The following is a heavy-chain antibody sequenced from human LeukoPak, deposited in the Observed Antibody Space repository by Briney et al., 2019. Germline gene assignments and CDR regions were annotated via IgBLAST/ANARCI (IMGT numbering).Heavy chain of an antibody. CDR1: SGSISSYY. Sequence: SETLSLTCTVSSGSISSYYWSWIRQPPGKGLEWIGYIYYSGSTNYNPSLKSRVTISVDTSKNQFSLKLSSVTAADTAVYYCARSNWGRYYFDYWGQGTLVTVSS. J-gene: IGHJ4*02. D-gene: IGHD7-27*01. V-gene: IGHV4-59*01. CDR2: IYYSGST. CDR3: ARSNWGRYYFDY.